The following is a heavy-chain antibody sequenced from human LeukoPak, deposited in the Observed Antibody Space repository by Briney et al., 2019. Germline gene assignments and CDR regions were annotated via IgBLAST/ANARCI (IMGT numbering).Heavy chain of an antibody. D-gene: IGHD4-17*01. CDR3: AGGMPTVATFNY. V-gene: IGHV4-31*03. Sequence: SETLSLTCTVSGGPISSGGYYWSWIRQPPGKALEWTGYIYYSGNAYYNPSLKSRVSMSIHKSESQFSLQLTSVTAADTAIYYCAGGMPTVATFNYWGQGTLVPVSS. CDR1: GGPISSGGYY. CDR2: IYYSGNA. J-gene: IGHJ4*02.